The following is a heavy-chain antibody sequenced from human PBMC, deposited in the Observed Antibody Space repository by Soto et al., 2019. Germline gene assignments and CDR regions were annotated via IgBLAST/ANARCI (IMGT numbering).Heavy chain of an antibody. J-gene: IGHJ6*01. Sequence: QVQLVQSGAEVKKPGASVKVSCKASGYTFTTYTFTNYYIHWVRRAPGQGLEWMAIINPSGGSTSYAQKFQGRVSMTRDTSTSTGYMERSSLRSEDKAIYYCAGAGGEPPRPYEHYAMDVW. CDR1: GYTFTTYTFTNYY. D-gene: IGHD3-22*01. V-gene: IGHV1-46*01. CDR2: INPSGGST. CDR3: AGAGGEPPRPYEHYAMDV.